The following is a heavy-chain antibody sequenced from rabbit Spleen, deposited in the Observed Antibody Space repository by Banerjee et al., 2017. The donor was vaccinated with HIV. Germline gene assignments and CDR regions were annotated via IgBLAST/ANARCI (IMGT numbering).Heavy chain of an antibody. V-gene: IGHV1S40*01. Sequence: QSLEESGGDLVKPGGSLALTCTASGFTLSSYWICWVRQAPGEGLEWIASIDAGSSGSTYYTNWAKGRFTISKTSSTTVTLQMTSLTAADTATYFCARGAWSTDCMNLWGPGTLVTVS. CDR3: ARGAWSTDCMNL. CDR1: GFTLSSYW. D-gene: IGHD7-1*01. J-gene: IGHJ4*01. CDR2: IDAGSSGST.